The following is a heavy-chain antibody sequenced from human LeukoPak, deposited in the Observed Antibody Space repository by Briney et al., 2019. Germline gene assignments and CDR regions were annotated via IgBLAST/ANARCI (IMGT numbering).Heavy chain of an antibody. CDR1: GGTFSSYA. D-gene: IGHD3-9*01. V-gene: IGHV1-69*13. CDR3: ARWAYDILTDYYRSVSFDY. CDR2: IIPIFGTA. J-gene: IGHJ4*02. Sequence: GASVKVSCKASGGTFSSYAISWVRQAPGQGLEWMGGIIPIFGTANYAQKFQGRVTITADESTSTAYMELSSLRSEDTAVYYCARWAYDILTDYYRSVSFDYWGQGTLVTVSS.